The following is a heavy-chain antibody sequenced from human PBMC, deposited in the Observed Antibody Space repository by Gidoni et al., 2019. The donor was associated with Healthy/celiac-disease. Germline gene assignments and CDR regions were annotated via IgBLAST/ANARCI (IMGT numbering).Heavy chain of an antibody. CDR2: IWYDGSNK. CDR1: GFPFSSYG. D-gene: IGHD2-2*01. J-gene: IGHJ6*02. V-gene: IGHV3-33*01. CDR3: AREGGDIVVVPAALSYYYYGMDV. Sequence: VQPVDSWGGVVQPGWSLRTSCAEPGFPFSSYGLHWVLPAPGKGLEWVAVIWYDGSNKYYADSVKGRFTISRDNSKNTLYLQMNSLRAEDTAVYYCAREGGDIVVVPAALSYYYYGMDVWGQGTTVTVSS.